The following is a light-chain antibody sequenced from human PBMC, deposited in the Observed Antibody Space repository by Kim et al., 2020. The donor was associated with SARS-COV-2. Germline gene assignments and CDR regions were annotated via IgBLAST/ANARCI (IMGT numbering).Light chain of an antibody. V-gene: IGLV3-1*01. Sequence: SVAPGQTASITCDGDTLGYEYSCWYQQKPGQSPVLVIYQDSKRPSGIPERFSGSNSGNTATLTISGTQAMDEADYYCQAWDSSPGVFGGGTQLTVL. CDR2: QDS. CDR1: TLGYEY. CDR3: QAWDSSPGV. J-gene: IGLJ2*01.